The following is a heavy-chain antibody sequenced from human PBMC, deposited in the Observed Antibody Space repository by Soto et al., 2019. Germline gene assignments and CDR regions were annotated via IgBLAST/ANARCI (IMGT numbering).Heavy chain of an antibody. J-gene: IGHJ3*02. CDR2: MNPKSGGA. D-gene: IGHD5-18*01. V-gene: IGHV1-2*02. CDR1: GYTFTDYY. CDR3: TRENIENSDGLYDAFGI. Sequence: ASVKVSCKTSGYTFTDYYTHWVRQAPGQGLEWMGWMNPKSGGAYFAQKFQGRVTLTRDTSIGTAYIEVNSLTSDDTAVYFCTRENIENSDGLYDAFGIWGQGTPVTVSS.